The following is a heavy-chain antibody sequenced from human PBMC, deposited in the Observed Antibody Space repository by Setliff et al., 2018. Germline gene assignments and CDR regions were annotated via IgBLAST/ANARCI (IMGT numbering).Heavy chain of an antibody. CDR2: IKSKTDGGTT. V-gene: IGHV3-15*01. Sequence: PGGSLRLSCAASGFTFGYAWMSWVRQAPGTGLEWVGRIKSKTDGGTTDYAAPVKDRFTIPRDDSKTTLYLQMHSLKTEDTAVYYCARDLSYYDSSGYSPTDYWGQGTLVTVSS. CDR1: GFTFGYAW. CDR3: ARDLSYYDSSGYSPTDY. D-gene: IGHD3-22*01. J-gene: IGHJ4*02.